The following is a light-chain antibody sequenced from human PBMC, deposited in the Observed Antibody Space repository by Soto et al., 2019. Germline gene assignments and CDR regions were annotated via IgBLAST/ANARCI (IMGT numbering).Light chain of an antibody. CDR2: DVS. V-gene: IGLV2-14*01. Sequence: QSALTQPASVSGSPGQSITISCTGTSSDVGGYNYVSWYQQHPGKAPKLMIYDVSNRPSGVSNRFSGSKSGNTASLTISGLQREDESDYYCSSYTSSSTLVVFGGGTKVTVL. CDR1: SSDVGGYNY. J-gene: IGLJ2*01. CDR3: SSYTSSSTLVV.